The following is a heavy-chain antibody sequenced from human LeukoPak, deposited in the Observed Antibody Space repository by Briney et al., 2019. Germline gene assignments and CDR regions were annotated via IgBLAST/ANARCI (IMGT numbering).Heavy chain of an antibody. J-gene: IGHJ6*02. V-gene: IGHV3-33*08. CDR2: IWYDGSNK. CDR1: GFTFSSYG. D-gene: IGHD6-19*01. Sequence: GRSLRLSCAASGFTFSSYGMHWVRQAPGKGLEWVAVIWYDGSNKYYADSVKGRFTISRDNSKNTLYLQMNSLRAEDTAVYYCARDAAVAGTYYYGMDVWGQGTTVTVSS. CDR3: ARDAAVAGTYYYGMDV.